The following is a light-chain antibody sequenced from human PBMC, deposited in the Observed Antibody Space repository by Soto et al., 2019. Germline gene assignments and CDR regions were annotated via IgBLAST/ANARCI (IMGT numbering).Light chain of an antibody. J-gene: IGKJ1*01. Sequence: DIIMTQSPASLAVSLGERATINCKSSQSLLYRSKNKDYLAWYQQKPGQPPRLLIYWASTRESGVSDRFSGSGSGTDFTLTVTSMQAEDVEVYYCQQYFNTPRTFGQGTKVEIK. CDR3: QQYFNTPRT. CDR2: WAS. CDR1: QSLLYRSKNKDY. V-gene: IGKV4-1*01.